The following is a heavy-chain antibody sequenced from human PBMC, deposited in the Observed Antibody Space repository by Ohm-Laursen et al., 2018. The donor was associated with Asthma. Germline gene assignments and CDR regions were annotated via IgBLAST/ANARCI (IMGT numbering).Heavy chain of an antibody. CDR3: AREGFQYWFDP. J-gene: IGHJ5*02. Sequence: SQTLSLTCTVSGGSISSGGYYWSWIRQHPGKGLEWIGYIYYSGSTYYNPSLKSRVTISVDTSKNQFSLKLSSVTAAGTAVYYCAREGFQYWFDPWGQGTLVTVSS. CDR2: IYYSGST. V-gene: IGHV4-31*03. CDR1: GGSISSGGYY.